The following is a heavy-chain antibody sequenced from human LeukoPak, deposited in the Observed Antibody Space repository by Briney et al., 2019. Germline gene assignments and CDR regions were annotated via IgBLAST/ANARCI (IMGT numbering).Heavy chain of an antibody. J-gene: IGHJ4*02. D-gene: IGHD3-9*01. Sequence: ASVKVSCKASGYTFTGYYMHWVRQAPGQGLEWMGWINPNSGGTNYAQKFQGRVTMTRDTSISTAYMELSRLRSDDTAVYYCARESPRLLTYFDYWGQGTLVTVSS. V-gene: IGHV1-2*02. CDR1: GYTFTGYY. CDR3: ARESPRLLTYFDY. CDR2: INPNSGGT.